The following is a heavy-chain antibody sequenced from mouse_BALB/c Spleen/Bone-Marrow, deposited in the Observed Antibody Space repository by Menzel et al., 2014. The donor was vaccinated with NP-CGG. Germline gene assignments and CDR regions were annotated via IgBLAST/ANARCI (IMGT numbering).Heavy chain of an antibody. CDR2: IDPANGNT. V-gene: IGHV14-3*02. CDR3: ARYRLGTYFDY. CDR1: GFNIKDTY. J-gene: IGHJ2*01. D-gene: IGHD2-14*01. Sequence: VQLKESGAELVKPGASVKLSCTAPGFNIKDTYMHWVKQRPEQGLEWIGRIDPANGNTKYDSKFQGKATITADTSSNTAYLQLSSLTSEDTAVYYCARYRLGTYFDYWGQGTTLTVSS.